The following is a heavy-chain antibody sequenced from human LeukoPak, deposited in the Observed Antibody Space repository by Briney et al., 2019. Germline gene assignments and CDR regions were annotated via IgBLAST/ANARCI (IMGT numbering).Heavy chain of an antibody. J-gene: IGHJ5*02. CDR1: GFTFSSYS. CDR3: ARETYYYDSSGKRGMFDP. V-gene: IGHV3-21*01. Sequence: PGGSLRLSCAASGFTFSSYSMNWVRQAPGKGLEWVSSISSSSSYIYYADSVKGRFTISRDNAKNPLYLQMNSLRAEDTAVYYCARETYYYDSSGKRGMFDPWGQGTLVTVSS. CDR2: ISSSSSYI. D-gene: IGHD3-22*01.